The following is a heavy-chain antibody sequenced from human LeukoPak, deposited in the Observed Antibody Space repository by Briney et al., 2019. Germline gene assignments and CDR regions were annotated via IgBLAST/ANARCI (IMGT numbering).Heavy chain of an antibody. J-gene: IGHJ5*02. Sequence: WHTLSLTCVISGDSVSNNSAACNSIRQSPSRGLEWLGRTYYKSKWYRDYAVFVKSRLTIDAHTSKNQFSLRLDSVSLDDTSIYYCARSLRNYMGVNWCDPGGPRTRLTLSS. CDR3: ARSLRNYMGVNWCDP. D-gene: IGHD3-16*01. CDR2: TYYKSKWYR. V-gene: IGHV6-1*01. CDR1: GDSVSNNSAA.